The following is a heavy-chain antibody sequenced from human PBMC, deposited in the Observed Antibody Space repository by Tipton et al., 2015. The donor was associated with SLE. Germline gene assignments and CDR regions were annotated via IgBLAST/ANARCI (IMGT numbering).Heavy chain of an antibody. CDR1: GGSISSYY. D-gene: IGHD4-17*01. J-gene: IGHJ4*02. V-gene: IGHV4-59*08. CDR2: IYYSGST. Sequence: TLSLTCTVSGGSISSYYWSWIRQPPGKGLEWIGYIYYSGSTNYNPSLKSRVTISVDTSKNQFSLKLSSVTAADTAVYFCAAVTTEGGGFDYWGQGALVTVSS. CDR3: AAVTTEGGGFDY.